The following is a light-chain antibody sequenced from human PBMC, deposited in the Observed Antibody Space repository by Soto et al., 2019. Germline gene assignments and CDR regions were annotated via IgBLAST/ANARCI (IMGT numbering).Light chain of an antibody. CDR2: EVS. CDR1: SSDIGDYNL. V-gene: IGLV2-14*02. Sequence: QSVLTQPASVSGSPGQSITVSCAGTSSDIGDYNLVSWYQQHPGKAPKLMIYEVSKRPSGVSTRFSGSKSGNTASLTISGLQAEDEADYYCSSYTSSSTLVVFGTGTKVTVL. J-gene: IGLJ1*01. CDR3: SSYTSSSTLVV.